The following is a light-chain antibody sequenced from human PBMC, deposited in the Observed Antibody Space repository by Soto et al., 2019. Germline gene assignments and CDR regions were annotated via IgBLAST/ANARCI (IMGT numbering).Light chain of an antibody. V-gene: IGLV2-23*01. CDR1: ISDVGAYDL. Sequence: QSVLTQPASVSGSPGQSITISCTGTISDVGAYDLVSWYQQHPGKPPKLIIYEANQRPSVVSWRFSGSKSGNTAPLTISGLEAEDEAYYHCCSYTGTLYVFGTGTKLTVL. CDR2: EAN. CDR3: CSYTGTLYV. J-gene: IGLJ1*01.